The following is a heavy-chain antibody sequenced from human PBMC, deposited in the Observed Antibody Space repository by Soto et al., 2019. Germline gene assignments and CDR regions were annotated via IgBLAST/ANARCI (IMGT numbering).Heavy chain of an antibody. D-gene: IGHD6-19*01. J-gene: IGHJ4*02. Sequence: SETLSLTCTVSGASMSSDYWSWIRQPPGKGLEWIGYIDYSGSTNYNPSLKSRVIISVDTSKNQFSLKLSSVTAADTAVYYCAKSSTGWYYFDYWGQGTLVTVS. CDR2: IDYSGST. CDR3: AKSSTGWYYFDY. CDR1: GASMSSDY. V-gene: IGHV4-59*08.